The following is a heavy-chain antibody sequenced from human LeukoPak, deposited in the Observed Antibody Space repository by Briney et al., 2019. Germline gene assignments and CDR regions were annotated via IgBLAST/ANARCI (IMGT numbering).Heavy chain of an antibody. D-gene: IGHD4-17*01. CDR3: ARGWRDYGDYVYYFDY. CDR1: GYTFTGYY. Sequence: ASVKVSCKASGYTFTGYYMHWVRQAPGQGLEWMGWISPNSGGTDYAQNFQGRVTMTRDTSISTAYMEVSRLRSDNTAVYYCARGWRDYGDYVYYFDYWGQGTLVTVSS. J-gene: IGHJ4*02. CDR2: ISPNSGGT. V-gene: IGHV1-2*02.